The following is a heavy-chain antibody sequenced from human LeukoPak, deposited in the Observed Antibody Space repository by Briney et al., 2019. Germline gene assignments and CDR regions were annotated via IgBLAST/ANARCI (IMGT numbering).Heavy chain of an antibody. CDR3: ARLNKPGWFDP. V-gene: IGHV4-39*01. J-gene: IGHJ5*02. CDR2: IYYSGST. CDR1: GGSISSSSYY. Sequence: SETLSLTCTVSGGSISSSSYYWGWIRQPPGKGLEWIGSIYYSGSTYYNPSLKSRVTISVDTSKNQFSLRLSSVTATDTAVYYCARLNKPGWFDPWGQGTLVTVSS. D-gene: IGHD1-14*01.